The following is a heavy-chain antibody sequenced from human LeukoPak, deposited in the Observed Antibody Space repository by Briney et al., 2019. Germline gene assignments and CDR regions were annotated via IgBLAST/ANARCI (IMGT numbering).Heavy chain of an antibody. J-gene: IGHJ3*02. CDR1: GYTFTSYG. Sequence: ASVKVSCKASGYTFTSYGISWVRQAPGQGLEWMGWISAYNGNTNYAQKLQGRVTMTTDTSTSTAYMELSSLRSEDTAVYYCARPLHLLLWFGESGSAIDIWGQGTMVTVSS. V-gene: IGHV1-18*01. D-gene: IGHD3-10*01. CDR2: ISAYNGNT. CDR3: ARPLHLLLWFGESGSAIDI.